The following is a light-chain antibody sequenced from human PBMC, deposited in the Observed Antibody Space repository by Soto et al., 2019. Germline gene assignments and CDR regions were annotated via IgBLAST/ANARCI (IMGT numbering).Light chain of an antibody. Sequence: EIVMTQSPATLSVSPGERATLSCRASQSVSSNLAWYQQKPGQAPRLLIYGASTRATGIPARFSGSVSGTEFTLTISSLQSEDFAFYYCQQYNNWPPPLTFGGGTKVEIK. V-gene: IGKV3-15*01. CDR1: QSVSSN. CDR3: QQYNNWPPPLT. J-gene: IGKJ4*01. CDR2: GAS.